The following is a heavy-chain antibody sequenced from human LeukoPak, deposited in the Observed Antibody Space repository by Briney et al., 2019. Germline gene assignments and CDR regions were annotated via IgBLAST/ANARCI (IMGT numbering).Heavy chain of an antibody. D-gene: IGHD3-10*01. Sequence: GESLKISCKGSGYSFTSYWISWVRQMPGKGLEWMGRIDPSDSYTNYSPSFQGHVTISADRSISTAYLQWSSLKASDTAMYYCASYGSGSYNGMDVWGKGTTVTVSS. CDR2: IDPSDSYT. CDR1: GYSFTSYW. J-gene: IGHJ6*04. V-gene: IGHV5-10-1*01. CDR3: ASYGSGSYNGMDV.